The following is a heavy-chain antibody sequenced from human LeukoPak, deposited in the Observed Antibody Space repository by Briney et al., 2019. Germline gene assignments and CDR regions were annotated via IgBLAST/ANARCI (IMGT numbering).Heavy chain of an antibody. Sequence: SQALSLTCSVSGDSISSGTYYWSWVRQPAGKGLEWIGRIYSSGSTNYNPSLKSRVALSVDTSKNQFSLKLSSVTAADTAVYYCARGPTRAIGFDIWGQGTTVTVS. CDR1: GDSISSGTYY. CDR3: ARGPTRAIGFDI. J-gene: IGHJ3*02. V-gene: IGHV4-61*02. CDR2: IYSSGST.